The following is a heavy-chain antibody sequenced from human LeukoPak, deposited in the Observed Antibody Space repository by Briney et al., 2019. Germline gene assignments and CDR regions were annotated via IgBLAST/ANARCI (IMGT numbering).Heavy chain of an antibody. CDR1: GFSMGSVFY. V-gene: IGHV4-38-2*02. Sequence: SETLSLTCSVSGFSMGSVFYWGWIRQPPGKGLEWVANIHDSGNTHYNPSLKSRVSISVDTSANQCSLRMTSVTAADTAVYYCATGGNIAVAGVLHWGQGALVTVSS. CDR3: ATGGNIAVAGVLH. D-gene: IGHD6-19*01. CDR2: IHDSGNT. J-gene: IGHJ4*02.